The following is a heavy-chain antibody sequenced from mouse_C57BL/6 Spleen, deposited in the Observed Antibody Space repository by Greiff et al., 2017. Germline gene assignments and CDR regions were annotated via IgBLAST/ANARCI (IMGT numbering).Heavy chain of an antibody. V-gene: IGHV5-4*01. CDR3: ARDYDYDAGFAY. D-gene: IGHD2-4*01. J-gene: IGHJ3*01. Sequence: EVQLMESGGGLVKPGGSLKLSCAASGFTFSSYAMSWVRQTPEKRLEWVATISDGGSYTYYPDNVKGRFTISRDNAKNNLYLQMSHLESEDTAMYYCARDYDYDAGFAYWGQGTLVTVSA. CDR2: ISDGGSYT. CDR1: GFTFSSYA.